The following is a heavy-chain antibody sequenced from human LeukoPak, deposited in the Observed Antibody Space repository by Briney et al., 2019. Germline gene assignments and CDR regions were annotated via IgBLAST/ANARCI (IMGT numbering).Heavy chain of an antibody. CDR2: IKQDGSDK. Sequence: GDSLRLSCAASGFTFTKYWMTWVRQAPGKGLEWVGNIKQDGSDKNYMDSVKGRFTISRDNTKNSVYLQMSSLRAEDTAVYYCARESVAGTTSFDYWGQGTLVTVSS. CDR1: GFTFTKYW. V-gene: IGHV3-7*01. CDR3: ARESVAGTTSFDY. D-gene: IGHD6-19*01. J-gene: IGHJ4*02.